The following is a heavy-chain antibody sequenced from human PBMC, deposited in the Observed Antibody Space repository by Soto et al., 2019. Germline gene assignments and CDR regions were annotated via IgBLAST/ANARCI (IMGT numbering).Heavy chain of an antibody. CDR3: ARMESFGSLNWFDP. CDR1: GYTFTNNY. CDR2: MNPGSGGT. J-gene: IGHJ5*02. V-gene: IGHV1-8*02. Sequence: RASVNVSCKPSGYTFTNNYVSWVRQATGQGLEWMGWMNPGSGGTGYAQKFQGRVTMTRDISIATAYMELNSLTSEDTAIYYCARMESFGSLNWFDPWGQGTLVTVSS. D-gene: IGHD5-18*01.